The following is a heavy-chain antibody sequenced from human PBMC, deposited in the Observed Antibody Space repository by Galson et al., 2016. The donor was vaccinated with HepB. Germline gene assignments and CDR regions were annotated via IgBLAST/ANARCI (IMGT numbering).Heavy chain of an antibody. CDR2: MNPNSGDT. V-gene: IGHV1-8*01. J-gene: IGHJ4*02. CDR1: GYTFTSYD. CDR3: ARVVYALE. Sequence: SVKVSCKASGYTFTSYDNNWVRQATGQGLEWMGWMNPNSGDTGYAQKFQGRVSMTRNTSISTAYLELSSLRSEDTAVYYCARVVYALEWGQGTRLSVSS. D-gene: IGHD2-8*01.